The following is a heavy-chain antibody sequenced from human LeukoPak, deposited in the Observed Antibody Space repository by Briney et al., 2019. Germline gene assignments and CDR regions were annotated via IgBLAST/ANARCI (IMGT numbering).Heavy chain of an antibody. V-gene: IGHV3-7*01. CDR2: IKQDGSEK. D-gene: IGHD3-22*01. CDR1: GFTFSSYW. J-gene: IGHJ6*03. Sequence: PGGSLRLSCAASGFTFSSYWMSWVRQAPGKGLEWVANIKQDGSEKYYVDSVKGRFTISRDNAKNSLYLQMNSLRAEDTAVYYCARRKYYHDSSGYYLDYYYMDVWGKGTTVTVSS. CDR3: ARRKYYHDSSGYYLDYYYMDV.